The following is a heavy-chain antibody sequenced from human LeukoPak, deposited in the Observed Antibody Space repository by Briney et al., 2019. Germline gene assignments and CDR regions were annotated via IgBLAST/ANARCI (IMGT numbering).Heavy chain of an antibody. CDR1: GYTFRAYY. V-gene: IGHV1-2*02. D-gene: IGHD3-9*01. J-gene: IGHJ3*02. CDR2: ITPNNGGT. Sequence: ASVKVSCKASGYTFRAYYLHWVRQAPGQGLEWMGWITPNNGGTNYAQKLQGRVTMTTDTSTSTAYMELRSLRSDDTAVYYCARDHGLRYFDWLLVDAFDIWGQGTMVTVSS. CDR3: ARDHGLRYFDWLLVDAFDI.